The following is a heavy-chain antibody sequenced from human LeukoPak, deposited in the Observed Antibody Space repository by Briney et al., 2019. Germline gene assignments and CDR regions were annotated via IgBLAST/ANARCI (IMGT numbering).Heavy chain of an antibody. CDR3: ARDPDFWSGYYNFDY. CDR1: GGSFSGYY. V-gene: IGHV4-34*01. D-gene: IGHD3-3*01. J-gene: IGHJ4*02. CDR2: INHSGST. Sequence: PSETLSLTCAVYGGSFSGYYWSWLRQPPGKGLEWIGEINHSGSTNYNPSLKSRVTISVDTSKNQFSLKLNSVTAADTAVYYCARDPDFWSGYYNFDYWGQGTLVTVSS.